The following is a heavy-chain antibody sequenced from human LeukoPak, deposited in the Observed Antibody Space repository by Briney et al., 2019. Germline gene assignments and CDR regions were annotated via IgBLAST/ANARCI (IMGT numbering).Heavy chain of an antibody. J-gene: IGHJ4*02. CDR2: LNSDGSST. CDR3: ARSWYYYETGGYYFDY. D-gene: IGHD3-10*01. V-gene: IGHV3-74*01. Sequence: GGSLRLSCAASGFTFSNYWMHWARQAPGKGRVWVSRLNSDGSSTNYADSVKGRFTISRDNSKNTFSLQMTSLRAEDTALYYCARSWYYYETGGYYFDYWGQGTLVTVSS. CDR1: GFTFSNYW.